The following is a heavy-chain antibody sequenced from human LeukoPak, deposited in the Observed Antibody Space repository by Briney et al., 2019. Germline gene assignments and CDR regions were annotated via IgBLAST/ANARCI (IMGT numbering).Heavy chain of an antibody. J-gene: IGHJ5*02. CDR1: GYTFTTYG. D-gene: IGHD6-19*01. CDR3: ARGGKGLEQWPSGSRSWWFDP. V-gene: IGHV1-8*02. CDR2: MNPNSGNT. Sequence: ASVRVSCSASGYTFTTYGISWVRQATGQGLEWMGWMNPNSGNTGYAQKFQGRVTMTRNTSISTAYMELSSLRSEDTAVYYCARGGKGLEQWPSGSRSWWFDPWGQGTLVTVSS.